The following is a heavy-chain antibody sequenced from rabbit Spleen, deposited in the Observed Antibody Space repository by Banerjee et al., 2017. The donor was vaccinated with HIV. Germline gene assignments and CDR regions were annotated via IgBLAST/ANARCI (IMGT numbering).Heavy chain of an antibody. J-gene: IGHJ4*01. V-gene: IGHV1S40*01. CDR2: IWTGSTSIT. D-gene: IGHD2-1*01. Sequence: QSLEESGGGLVKPGASLTLTCTASGFSFSSGYDMCWVRQATGKGLEWIGTIWTGSTSITWYASWALGRFTISKTSSTTVTLQLNSLTAADTATYFCARGSATMTMVITGYYFNLWGPGTLVTVS. CDR3: ARGSATMTMVITGYYFNL. CDR1: GFSFSSGYD.